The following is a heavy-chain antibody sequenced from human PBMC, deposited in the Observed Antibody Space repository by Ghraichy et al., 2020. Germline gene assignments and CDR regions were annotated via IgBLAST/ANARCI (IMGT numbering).Heavy chain of an antibody. CDR1: GFTFSSYG. V-gene: IGHV3-30*03. J-gene: IGHJ4*02. CDR2: ISYDGSNK. D-gene: IGHD1-1*01. Sequence: GESLNISCAASGFTFSSYGMHWVRQAPGKGLEWVAVISYDGSNKYYADSVKGRFTISRDNSKNTLYLQMNSLRAEDTAVYYCARGGTTYYFDYWGQGTLVTVSS. CDR3: ARGGTTYYFDY.